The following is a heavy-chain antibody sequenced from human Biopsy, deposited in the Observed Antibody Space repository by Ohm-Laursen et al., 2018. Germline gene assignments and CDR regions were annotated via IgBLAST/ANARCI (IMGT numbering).Heavy chain of an antibody. CDR3: ARDIMNRIAGLVARSDVFDV. V-gene: IGHV1-2*02. Sequence: SVKVSCKGSGYAVNDYFLHWLRQAPGQGPEWMGWISPNSGGTNYAQKFQGRVTMTTDTSTSTVYLELRRLISDDTVVYYCARDIMNRIAGLVARSDVFDVWGQGTLVTVSS. J-gene: IGHJ3*01. CDR1: GYAVNDYF. D-gene: IGHD3-16*01. CDR2: ISPNSGGT.